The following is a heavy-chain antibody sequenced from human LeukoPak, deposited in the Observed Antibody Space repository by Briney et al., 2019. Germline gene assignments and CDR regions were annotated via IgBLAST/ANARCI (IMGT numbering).Heavy chain of an antibody. CDR1: GFTFSSYS. CDR3: ARDQSGSFVY. J-gene: IGHJ4*02. V-gene: IGHV3-21*01. Sequence: GGSLRLSCAASGFTFSSYSMNWVRQAPGKGLEWVSSISNSGSYIHYADSVKGRFTISRDNAKNSLYLQMNSLRAEDTAVYYCARDQSGSFVYWGQGTLVTVSS. CDR2: ISNSGSYI. D-gene: IGHD5-12*01.